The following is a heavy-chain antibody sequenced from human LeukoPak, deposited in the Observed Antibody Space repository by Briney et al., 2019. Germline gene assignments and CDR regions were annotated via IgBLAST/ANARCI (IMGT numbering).Heavy chain of an antibody. D-gene: IGHD6-13*01. CDR3: ARELDHSTTFTYSSSWNEVGGWFDP. J-gene: IGHJ5*02. CDR1: GFTFSSYG. CDR2: ISGSGGST. V-gene: IGHV3-23*01. Sequence: GGSLRLSCAASGFTFSSYGMSWVRQAPGKGLEWVSAISGSGGSTYYADSVKGRFTISRDNAKNSLYLQMNSLRAEDTAVYYCARELDHSTTFTYSSSWNEVGGWFDPWGQGTLVTVSS.